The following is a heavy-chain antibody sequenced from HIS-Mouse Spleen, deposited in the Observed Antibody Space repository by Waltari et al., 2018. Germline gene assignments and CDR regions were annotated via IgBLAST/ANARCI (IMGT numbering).Heavy chain of an antibody. CDR1: GSSLSTSAMC. CDR3: ARIAEGYTSGWYAFDY. Sequence: QVTLRESGPALVKPTQTLTLTCTFSGSSLSTSAMCVSWIRRPPGKALEWLARIDWDDDKYYSPSLKTRLPISRDNSKNQVVLTMTNMDPLDTATYYCARIAEGYTSGWYAFDYWGQGTLVTVSS. D-gene: IGHD6-19*01. J-gene: IGHJ4*02. CDR2: IDWDDDK. V-gene: IGHV2-70*15.